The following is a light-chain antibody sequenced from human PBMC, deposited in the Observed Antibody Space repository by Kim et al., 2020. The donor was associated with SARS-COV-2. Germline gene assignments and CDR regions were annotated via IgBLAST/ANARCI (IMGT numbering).Light chain of an antibody. J-gene: IGLJ2*01. CDR3: ATWDDSLSGRV. CDR1: HSTVDSNY. CDR2: TNN. V-gene: IGLV1-47*02. Sequence: GTRDPISCARGHSTVDSNYVMWYQQPPGTAPKLLYFTNNQRPSGVPDRFSGSKSGTSASLAISGLRSEDEADYYCATWDDSLSGRVFGGGTQLTVL.